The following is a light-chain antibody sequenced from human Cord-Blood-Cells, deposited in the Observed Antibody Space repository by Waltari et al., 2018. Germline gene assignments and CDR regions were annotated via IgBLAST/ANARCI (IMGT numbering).Light chain of an antibody. J-gene: IGLJ1*01. CDR3: SSYTSSSIFYV. Sequence: QSALTQPASVSGSPGQSLTISCTGPSRDVGGYNYISWYQQHPGKATKLMVYDVSNRPSGVSNRFSGSKSGNTASLTISGLQAEDEADYYCSSYTSSSIFYVFGTGTKVTVL. CDR2: DVS. CDR1: SRDVGGYNY. V-gene: IGLV2-14*01.